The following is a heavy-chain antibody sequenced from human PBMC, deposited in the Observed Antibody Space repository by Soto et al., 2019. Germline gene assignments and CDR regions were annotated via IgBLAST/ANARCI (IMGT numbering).Heavy chain of an antibody. CDR1: GFTFSDYG. CDR2: IWYDESNK. V-gene: IGHV3-33*01. Sequence: PGGSLRLSCAASGFTFSDYGMHWVRQAPGKGLDWVAVIWYDESNKYLADSVRGRFSISRDNSKNTLFLEMDSLRADDTAVYFCARGRYGYSANWHFDLWGRGTQVTVSS. CDR3: ARGRYGYSANWHFDL. D-gene: IGHD4-4*01. J-gene: IGHJ2*01.